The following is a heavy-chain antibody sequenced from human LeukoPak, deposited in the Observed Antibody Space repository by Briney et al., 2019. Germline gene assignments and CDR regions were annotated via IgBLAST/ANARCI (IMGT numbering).Heavy chain of an antibody. CDR1: GFTFSSDG. CDR2: IRHDGSKK. CDR3: AKSGDGYRFDY. V-gene: IGHV3-30*02. Sequence: PGGSLRLSCAASGFTFSSDGMHWVRQAPGKGLEWVAFIRHDGSKKYYADSVKGRFTTSRDNSKNTLDLQMNSLRPEDTAVYYCAKSGDGYRFDYWGQGTLVTVS. D-gene: IGHD5-24*01. J-gene: IGHJ4*02.